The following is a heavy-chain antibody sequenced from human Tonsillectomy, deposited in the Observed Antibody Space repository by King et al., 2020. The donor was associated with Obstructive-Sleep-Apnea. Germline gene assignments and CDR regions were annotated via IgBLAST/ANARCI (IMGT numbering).Heavy chain of an antibody. CDR3: ARAAGLIVAFDI. J-gene: IGHJ3*02. CDR1: GFTFISYS. D-gene: IGHD3-22*01. V-gene: IGHV3-48*04. CDR2: ISSSSSTI. Sequence: VQLVESGGGLVQPGGSLRLSCAASGFTFISYSMNWGRQAPGKGLEWVSYISSSSSTIYYADSVKGRFTISRDNAKNSLYLQMNSLRAEDTAVYYCARAAGLIVAFDIWGQGTMVTVSS.